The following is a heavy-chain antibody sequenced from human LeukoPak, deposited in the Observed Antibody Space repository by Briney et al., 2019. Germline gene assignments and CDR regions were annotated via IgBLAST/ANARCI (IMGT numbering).Heavy chain of an antibody. CDR1: GYTFTSYG. CDR3: ARVGFRVVAGTNYFDY. CDR2: ISAYNGNT. D-gene: IGHD6-19*01. J-gene: IGHJ4*02. Sequence: WASVKVSCKASGYTFTSYGISWVRQAPGQGLEWMGWISAYNGNTNYAQKLQGRVTMTTDTSTSTAYMELRSLRSDDTAVYYCARVGFRVVAGTNYFDYWGQGTLATVSS. V-gene: IGHV1-18*01.